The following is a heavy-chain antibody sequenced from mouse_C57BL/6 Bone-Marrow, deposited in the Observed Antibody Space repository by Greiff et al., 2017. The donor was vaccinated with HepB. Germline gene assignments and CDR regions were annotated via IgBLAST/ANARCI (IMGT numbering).Heavy chain of an antibody. Sequence: VQLQQSGAELARPGASVKMSCKASGYTFTSYTMHWVKQRPGQGLEWIGYINPSSGYTKYNQKFKDKATLTANKSSSTAYMQLSSLTSEDSAVYYCARELYFDYWGQGTTLTVSS. CDR3: ARELYFDY. V-gene: IGHV1-4*01. J-gene: IGHJ2*01. CDR2: INPSSGYT. CDR1: GYTFTSYT.